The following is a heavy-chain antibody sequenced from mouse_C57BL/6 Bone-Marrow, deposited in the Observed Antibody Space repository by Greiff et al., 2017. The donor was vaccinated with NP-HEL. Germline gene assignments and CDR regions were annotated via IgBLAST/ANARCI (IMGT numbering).Heavy chain of an antibody. CDR2: IYPRSGNN. CDR3: ARSKFSEAMDY. Sequence: QVQLKQSGAELARPGASVKLSCKASGYTFTSYGISWVKQRTGQGLEWIGEIYPRSGNNYYNEKFKGKATLTADKSYSTAYMELRILTSEDSAVYFCARSKFSEAMDYWGQGTSVTVSS. J-gene: IGHJ4*01. V-gene: IGHV1-81*01. CDR1: GYTFTSYG.